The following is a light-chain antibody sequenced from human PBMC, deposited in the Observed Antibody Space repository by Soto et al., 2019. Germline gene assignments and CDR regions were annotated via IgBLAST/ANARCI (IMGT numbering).Light chain of an antibody. Sequence: EIVLTQSPGTLSLSPGERATLSCRASQSVSSSYLAWYQQKRGQAPRPLIYGASSRATGIPDRFSGSGSGTDFTLTISSLQSEDFAVYYCQQYNNWPRTFGQGTKVEIK. V-gene: IGKV3-20*01. CDR3: QQYNNWPRT. J-gene: IGKJ1*01. CDR1: QSVSSSY. CDR2: GAS.